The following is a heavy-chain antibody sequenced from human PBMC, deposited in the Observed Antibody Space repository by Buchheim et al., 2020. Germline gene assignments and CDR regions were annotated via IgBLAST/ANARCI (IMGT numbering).Heavy chain of an antibody. V-gene: IGHV4-31*03. CDR2: IYYSGST. Sequence: QVQLQESGPGLVKPSQTLSLTCTVSGGSISSGGYYWSWIRQHPGKGLEWIGYIYYSGSTYYNPSPKSRVTITVDPSKNQFSLKLSSVTAADTAVYYCARGWWLDVRVGYYYYGMDVWGQGTT. J-gene: IGHJ6*02. CDR1: GGSISSGGYY. D-gene: IGHD2-15*01. CDR3: ARGWWLDVRVGYYYYGMDV.